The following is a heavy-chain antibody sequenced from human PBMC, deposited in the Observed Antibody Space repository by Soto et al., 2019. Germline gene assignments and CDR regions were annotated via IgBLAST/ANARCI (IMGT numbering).Heavy chain of an antibody. J-gene: IGHJ4*02. D-gene: IGHD4-17*01. V-gene: IGHV4-31*03. CDR1: GGSISSGGYY. CDR2: IYYSGST. Sequence: SETLSLTCTVSGGSISSGGYYWSWIRQHPGKGLEWIGYIYYSGSTYYNPSLKSGVTISVDTSKNQFSLMLISVTAADTAVYYCARDTAGDPDDYGDYLTFDYWGQGTLVTVSS. CDR3: ARDTAGDPDDYGDYLTFDY.